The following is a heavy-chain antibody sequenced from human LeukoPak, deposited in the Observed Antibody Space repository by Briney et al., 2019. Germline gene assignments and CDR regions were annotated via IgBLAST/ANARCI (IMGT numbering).Heavy chain of an antibody. D-gene: IGHD3-22*01. J-gene: IGHJ4*02. CDR1: GFTFGNYG. V-gene: IGHV3-23*01. Sequence: GGSLRLSCAASGFTFGNYGMSWVRQAPGKGLEWVSAISGSGGSTYYADSVKGRFTISRDNAKNTVYLQMNSLRAEDTAVYYCVRDWGYDSSGYWQKYFDTWGQGTLVTVSS. CDR2: ISGSGGST. CDR3: VRDWGYDSSGYWQKYFDT.